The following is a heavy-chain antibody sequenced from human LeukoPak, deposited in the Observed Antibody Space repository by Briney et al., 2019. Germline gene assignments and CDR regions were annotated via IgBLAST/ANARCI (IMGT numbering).Heavy chain of an antibody. CDR1: GYTFTSHY. V-gene: IGHV1-46*01. J-gene: IGHJ5*02. CDR2: INPSGDST. Sequence: GASVKVSCKASGYTFTSHYMHWVRQAPEQGLEWMGIINPSGDSTTYAQKFQGRVTMTRDMSTRTDYMGLSSLRYEDTAVYYCARDVSSTSSWWFDPWGQGTLVTVSS. CDR3: ARDVSSTSSWWFDP. D-gene: IGHD2-2*01.